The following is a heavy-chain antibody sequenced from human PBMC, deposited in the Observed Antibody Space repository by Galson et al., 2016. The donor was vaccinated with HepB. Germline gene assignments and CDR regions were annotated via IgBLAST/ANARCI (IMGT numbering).Heavy chain of an antibody. Sequence: SETLSLTCTVSGGSISSSSFYWGWIRQPPGKRLEWIGSWYYRGSPFYNAALRSRVSISVDTSKNQLSLQLSSVSAADTAVYHSAREAMVHGAAHFDYWGLGILVTVSS. CDR3: AREAMVHGAAHFDY. D-gene: IGHD5-18*01. V-gene: IGHV4-39*01. CDR2: WYYRGSP. CDR1: GGSISSSSFY. J-gene: IGHJ4*02.